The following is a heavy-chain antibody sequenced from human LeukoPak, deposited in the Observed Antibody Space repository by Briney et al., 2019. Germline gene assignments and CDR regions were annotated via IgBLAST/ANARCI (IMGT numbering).Heavy chain of an antibody. CDR1: GFNFGDFA. J-gene: IGHJ4*02. V-gene: IGHV3-9*01. CDR3: AKGSLSLAASAFDS. D-gene: IGHD6-13*01. Sequence: GRSLRLSCAASGFNFGDFAMNWVRQAPGKGLGWGSGINWSGARIFYADSVKGRFTISRDNAKNSLYLEINSLRPEDTAFYYCAKGSLSLAASAFDSWGQGTPVTVSS. CDR2: INWSGARI.